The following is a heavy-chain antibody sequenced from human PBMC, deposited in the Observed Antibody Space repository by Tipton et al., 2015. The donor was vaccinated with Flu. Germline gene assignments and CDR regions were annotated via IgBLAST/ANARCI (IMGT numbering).Heavy chain of an antibody. CDR3: ARGPQVPVWPYYYGMDV. Sequence: TLSLTCNVSGVSINSGSQYWTWIRQHPGKGLEWMGYIYFSGATYTNPSLRSRLTISMDTSENKFSLRLGSVAAADTARYYCARGPQVPVWPYYYGMDVWGQGTTVTVSS. CDR2: IYFSGAT. V-gene: IGHV4-31*03. J-gene: IGHJ6*02. CDR1: GVSINSGSQY. D-gene: IGHD2-2*01.